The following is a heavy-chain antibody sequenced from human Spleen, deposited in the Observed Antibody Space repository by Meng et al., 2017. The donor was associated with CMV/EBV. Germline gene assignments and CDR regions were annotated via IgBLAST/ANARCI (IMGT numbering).Heavy chain of an antibody. CDR1: GYTFTHYG. CDR2: IGAYNDNT. V-gene: IGHV1-18*01. J-gene: IGHJ6*02. D-gene: IGHD2-2*01. CDR3: ARDPYCSGANCYAGGMDI. Sequence: ASVKVSCKASGYTFTHYGISWVRQAPGQGLEWIGWIGAYNDNTNYAQNLQGRVTMTTDISTRTAYMELRSLRSDDTAVYYCARDPYCSGANCYAGGMDIWGQGTAVTVSS.